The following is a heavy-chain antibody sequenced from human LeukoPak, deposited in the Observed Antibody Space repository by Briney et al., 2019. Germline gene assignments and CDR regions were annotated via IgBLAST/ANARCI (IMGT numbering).Heavy chain of an antibody. CDR1: GFTFSSYG. V-gene: IGHV3-30*18. J-gene: IGHJ4*02. CDR2: ISYDGSNK. D-gene: IGHD1-26*01. Sequence: GGSLRLSCAASGFTFSSYGMHWVRQAPGKGLEWVAVISYDGSNKYYADSVKGRFTISRDNSKNTLYLQMNSLRAEDTAVYYCAKDGLQAGELLPWGQGTLVTVSS. CDR3: AKDGLQAGELLP.